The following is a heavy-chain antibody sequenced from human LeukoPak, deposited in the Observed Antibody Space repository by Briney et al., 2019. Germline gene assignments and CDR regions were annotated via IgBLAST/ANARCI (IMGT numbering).Heavy chain of an antibody. CDR3: ARVRVTNAFDI. D-gene: IGHD4-17*01. CDR1: GYTFTGYY. Sequence: GASVKVSCKASGYTFTGYYMHWVRQAPGQGLEWMGWINPNSGGTNCAQKFQGRVTMTRDTSISTAYMELSRLRSDDTAVYYCARVRVTNAFDIWGQGTMVTVSS. CDR2: INPNSGGT. V-gene: IGHV1-2*02. J-gene: IGHJ3*02.